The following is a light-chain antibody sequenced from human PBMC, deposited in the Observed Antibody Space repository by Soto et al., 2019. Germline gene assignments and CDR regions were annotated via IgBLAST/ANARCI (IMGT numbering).Light chain of an antibody. CDR2: GAS. CDR3: QQYGSSPWT. J-gene: IGKJ1*01. CDR1: QSVSSSY. Sequence: EIVLTQSPGTLSLSPGERATLSCRASQSVSSSYLAWYQQKPGQAPRPLIYGASNRAIGIPDRFSGSGSGTDFTLTISRLEPEDFAVYYCQQYGSSPWTFGQGT. V-gene: IGKV3-20*01.